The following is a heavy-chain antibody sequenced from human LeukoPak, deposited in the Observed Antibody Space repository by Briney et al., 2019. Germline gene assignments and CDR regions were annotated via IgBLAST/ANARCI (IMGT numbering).Heavy chain of an antibody. CDR2: IYSGGST. Sequence: PGGSLTLSCAASGFTVSSNYMSWVRLAPGKGLEWVSVIYSGGSTYYPDSVKGRFTITRGNSKNTLYLQMNSLRADDTAVYYCARDEPQLSFADWGQGTLVTVSS. J-gene: IGHJ4*02. D-gene: IGHD6-13*01. CDR1: GFTVSSNY. CDR3: ARDEPQLSFAD. V-gene: IGHV3-66*01.